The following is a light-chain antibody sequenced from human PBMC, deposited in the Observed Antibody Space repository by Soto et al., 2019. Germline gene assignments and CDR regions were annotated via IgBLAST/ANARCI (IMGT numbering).Light chain of an antibody. CDR2: DFR. Sequence: QSALTQPASVSGSPGQSITISCTRRNTDVGDYSYVSWYQQHPGKAPKLIIYDFRERPSRISNRFSGSKTGNKASLTISGLQSEDEAEYYSSSYSSINTLALFGGGTQVTVL. CDR1: NTDVGDYSY. V-gene: IGLV2-14*01. J-gene: IGLJ2*01. CDR3: SSYSSINTLAL.